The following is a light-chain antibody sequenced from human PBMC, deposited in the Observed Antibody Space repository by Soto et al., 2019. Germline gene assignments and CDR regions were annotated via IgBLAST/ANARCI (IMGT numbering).Light chain of an antibody. V-gene: IGLV2-14*03. CDR1: SSDVGTYEY. CDR2: DVS. J-gene: IGLJ2*01. CDR3: SSYASNGDVL. Sequence: QSALTQPASVSGSPEQSITISCTGTSSDVGTYEYVSWYQHHPGKAPKLMIYDVSNRPSGVSDRFSGSKSGNTASLTISGLQAEDEADYYCSSYASNGDVLFGGGTKVTVL.